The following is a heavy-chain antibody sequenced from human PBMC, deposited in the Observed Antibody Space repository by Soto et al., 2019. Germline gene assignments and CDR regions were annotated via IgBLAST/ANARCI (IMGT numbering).Heavy chain of an antibody. CDR2: ISGSGGST. CDR3: AYSSTPFDY. V-gene: IGHV3-23*01. D-gene: IGHD6-13*01. J-gene: IGHJ4*02. Sequence: EVQLLESGGGLVQPGGSLRLSCAASGFTFSSYAMSWVRQAPGKGLEWVSAISGSGGSTYYADSVKGRFTISRDNSRNTVYVQMHSLGAEDTAVDYCAYSSTPFDYWGQGTLVTVSS. CDR1: GFTFSSYA.